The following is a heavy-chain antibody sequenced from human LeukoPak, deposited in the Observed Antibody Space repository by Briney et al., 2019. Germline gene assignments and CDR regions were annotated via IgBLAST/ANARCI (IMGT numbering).Heavy chain of an antibody. CDR3: AKGYYFDILSGYSSLDS. CDR2: IYSGGST. Sequence: GGSLRLSCAASGFTVSSNYMSWVRQAPGKGLEWVSVIYSGGSTYYADSVKGRFTISRDNSKNTLYLQMNSLRAEDTATYYCAKGYYFDILSGYSSLDSWGQGTLVTVSS. V-gene: IGHV3-66*01. CDR1: GFTVSSNY. D-gene: IGHD3-9*01. J-gene: IGHJ4*02.